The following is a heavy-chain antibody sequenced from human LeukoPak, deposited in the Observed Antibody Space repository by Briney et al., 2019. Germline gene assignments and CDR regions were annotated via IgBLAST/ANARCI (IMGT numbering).Heavy chain of an antibody. CDR2: IYYSGST. CDR1: GGSISSSSYY. V-gene: IGHV4-39*01. CDR3: ARLGVSGFYPDY. Sequence: SETLSLTCTVSGGSISSSSYYWGWIRQPPGKGLEWIGSIYYSGSTYYNPSLKSRVTISVDTSKNQFSLKLSSVTAADTAVYCCARLGVSGFYPDYWGQGTLVTASS. D-gene: IGHD5-12*01. J-gene: IGHJ4*02.